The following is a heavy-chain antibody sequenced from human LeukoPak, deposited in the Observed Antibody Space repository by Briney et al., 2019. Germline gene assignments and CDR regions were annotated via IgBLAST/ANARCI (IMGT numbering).Heavy chain of an antibody. CDR2: INNDGSGT. J-gene: IGHJ4*02. Sequence: GGSLRLSCAASGFTLSSYWMHWVRQAPGKGLEWVSRINNDGSGTSYADTVKGRFTISRDDAKNTLYLQMNSLRAEDTAVYYCGTVFDYWGQGSLVAVSS. CDR3: GTVFDY. V-gene: IGHV3-74*01. CDR1: GFTLSSYW.